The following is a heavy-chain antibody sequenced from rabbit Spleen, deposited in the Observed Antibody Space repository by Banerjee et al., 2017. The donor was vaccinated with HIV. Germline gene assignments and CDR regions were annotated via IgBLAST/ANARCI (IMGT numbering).Heavy chain of an antibody. CDR3: ARDTGSSFSSYGMDL. J-gene: IGHJ6*01. V-gene: IGHV1S40*01. CDR2: IDTGSSTFT. CDR1: GASFSGNSH. D-gene: IGHD8-1*01. Sequence: QSLEESGGDLVKPGASLTLTCIASGASFSGNSHICWDRQAPGKGLEWIVCIDTGSSTFTYFASWAKGRFPISKTSSPTVTLQMTSLTAADTATYFCARDTGSSFSSYGMDLWGPGTLVTVS.